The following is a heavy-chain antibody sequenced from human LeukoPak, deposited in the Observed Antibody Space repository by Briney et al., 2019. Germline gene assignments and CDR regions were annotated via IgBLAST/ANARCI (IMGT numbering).Heavy chain of an antibody. D-gene: IGHD1-20*01. V-gene: IGHV1-2*02. CDR3: ARSPREGNNWNVNH. CDR1: GYTFTGYY. Sequence: ASVKVSCKASGYTFTGYYIHWVRQAPGQGLEWVGWINPNSGGTNYAQKFQGRVTMTRDTSISTAYMELSRLRSDDTAVYYCARSPREGNNWNVNHWGQGTLVTVSS. J-gene: IGHJ4*02. CDR2: INPNSGGT.